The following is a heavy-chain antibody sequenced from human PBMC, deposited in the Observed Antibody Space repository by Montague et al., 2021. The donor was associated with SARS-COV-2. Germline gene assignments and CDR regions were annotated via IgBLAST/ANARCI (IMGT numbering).Heavy chain of an antibody. CDR3: ARVGRGSSWYEAAFDI. CDR1: ASSISTYS. V-gene: IGHV4-59*01. CDR2: IYNSGST. Sequence: SETLSLTCTVSASSISTYSLTLIRPPPGTGLEWTGYIYNSGSTYYNPSPTTRVTISVDTSKNQFSLKLSSVAAADSAVYYCARVGRGSSWYEAAFDIWGQGT. D-gene: IGHD6-13*01. J-gene: IGHJ3*02.